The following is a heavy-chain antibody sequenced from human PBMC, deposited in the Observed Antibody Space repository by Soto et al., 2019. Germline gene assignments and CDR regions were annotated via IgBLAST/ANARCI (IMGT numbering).Heavy chain of an antibody. CDR2: ISDSGST. Sequence: SETLSLTCTVSGGSIRSSYWSWIRQPPGKGLEWIGYISDSGSTNYNPSLKSRVTISVDTSKNQFSLKLSSVTAADTAVYYCARQGIATAGTSLDYWGQGALVTVSS. D-gene: IGHD6-13*01. J-gene: IGHJ4*02. V-gene: IGHV4-59*08. CDR1: GGSIRSSY. CDR3: ARQGIATAGTSLDY.